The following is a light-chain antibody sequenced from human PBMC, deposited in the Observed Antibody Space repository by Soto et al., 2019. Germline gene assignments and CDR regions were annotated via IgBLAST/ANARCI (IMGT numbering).Light chain of an antibody. V-gene: IGKV2-30*01. CDR1: QSVVYSDGNAY. CDR2: TVS. Sequence: VVMTQSPPSLPVTLGQPASISCRSSQSVVYSDGNAYLNWFQQSPGQSPRRLIYTVSNRDSGVPDRFSGDGSGTDFTLKISRVEAEDVGIYYCMQGTNWQQTFGQGTKVEI. J-gene: IGKJ1*01. CDR3: MQGTNWQQT.